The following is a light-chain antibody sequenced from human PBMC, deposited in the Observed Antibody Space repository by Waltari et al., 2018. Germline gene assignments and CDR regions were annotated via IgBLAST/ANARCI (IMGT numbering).Light chain of an antibody. CDR1: SSDVCNSRY. CDR2: DVT. CDR3: CAYLGIYRYV. V-gene: IGLV2-11*01. J-gene: IGLJ1*01. Sequence: QSALTQPRSVSGSPGQSVTISCTRTSSDVCNSRYVSWYQQHPGRAPKVIIYDVTERPSVVPDRFPASKSGNPASLINSGLQAEHEADYDRCAYLGIYRYVFGTRTEVTVL.